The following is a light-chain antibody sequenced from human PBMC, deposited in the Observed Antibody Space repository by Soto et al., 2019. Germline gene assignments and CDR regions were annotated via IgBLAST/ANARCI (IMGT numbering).Light chain of an antibody. J-gene: IGLJ2*01. Sequence: QSVLTQPASVSGSPGQSITISCTGTSSDVGGYNYVSGYQQHPGKAPKLMIYDVSNRPSGVSNRFSGSKSGNTASLTISGLQAEDEADYYCSSYTSSSTLLFGGGTKLTVL. V-gene: IGLV2-14*01. CDR2: DVS. CDR1: SSDVGGYNY. CDR3: SSYTSSSTLL.